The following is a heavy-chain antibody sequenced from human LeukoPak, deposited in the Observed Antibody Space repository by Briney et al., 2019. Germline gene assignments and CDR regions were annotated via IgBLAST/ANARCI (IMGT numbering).Heavy chain of an antibody. CDR1: GYTFTGYY. CDR3: AREYLRGIVVITTHFDY. J-gene: IGHJ4*02. D-gene: IGHD3-22*01. CDR2: INPNSGGT. Sequence: ASVKVSCKASGYTFTGYYMHWVRQAPGQGLEWTGWINPNSGGTNYAQKFQGRVTMTRDTSISTAYMELSRLRSDDTAVYYCAREYLRGIVVITTHFDYWGQGTLVTVSS. V-gene: IGHV1-2*02.